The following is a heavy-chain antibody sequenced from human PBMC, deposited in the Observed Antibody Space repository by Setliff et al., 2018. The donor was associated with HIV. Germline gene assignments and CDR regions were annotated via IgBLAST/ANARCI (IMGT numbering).Heavy chain of an antibody. CDR3: AKTSSP. V-gene: IGHV3-23*01. CDR1: GFTFSSYG. CDR2: ISGSGGST. J-gene: IGHJ5*02. Sequence: PGGSLRLSCAASGFTFSSYGMTWVRQAARKGLEWVSTISGSGGSTYYADSVKGRFTISRDNSKNTLYLQMNSLRAEDPAVYSCAKTSSPWGQGTLVTVSS.